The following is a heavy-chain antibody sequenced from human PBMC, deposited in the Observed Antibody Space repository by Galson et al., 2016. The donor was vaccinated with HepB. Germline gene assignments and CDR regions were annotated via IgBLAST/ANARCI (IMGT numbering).Heavy chain of an antibody. CDR2: IEIEYDS. D-gene: IGHD2-2*03. V-gene: IGHV3-53*01. CDR3: VSWISLVSY. J-gene: IGHJ4*02. Sequence: SLRLSCAASESTVSSHDMTWVRQAPGKGLESVSVIEIEYDSYYADSVKGRFTVSKDNSKNTFYLQMNSLRAEDTAVYYCVSWISLVSYWGQGTLVTVSS. CDR1: ESTVSSHD.